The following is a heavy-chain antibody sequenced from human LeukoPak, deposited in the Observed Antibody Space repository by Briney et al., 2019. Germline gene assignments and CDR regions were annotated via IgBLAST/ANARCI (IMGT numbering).Heavy chain of an antibody. CDR2: IYYSGST. J-gene: IGHJ3*02. D-gene: IGHD2-2*01. CDR3: ARGYCSSTSCSNDAFDI. CDR1: GGSISSGGYY. V-gene: IGHV4-61*08. Sequence: SETLSLTCTVSGGSISSGGYYWSWIRQPPGKGLEWIGYIYYSGSTNYNPSLKSRVTISVDTSKNQFSLKLSSVTAADTAVYYCARGYCSSTSCSNDAFDIWGQGTMVTVSS.